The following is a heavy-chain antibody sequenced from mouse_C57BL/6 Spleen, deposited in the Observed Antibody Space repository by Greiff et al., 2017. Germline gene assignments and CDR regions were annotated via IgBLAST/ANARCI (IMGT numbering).Heavy chain of an antibody. CDR2: ISSGSSTI. J-gene: IGHJ2*01. V-gene: IGHV5-17*01. CDR3: ARDYYGSSYLYY. D-gene: IGHD1-1*01. CDR1: GFTFSDYG. Sequence: EVKVVESGGGLVKPGGSLKLSCAASGFTFSDYGMHWVRQAPEKGLEWVAYISSGSSTIYYADTVKGRFTISRDNAKNTLFLQMTSLRSEDTAMYYCARDYYGSSYLYYWGQGTTLAVSS.